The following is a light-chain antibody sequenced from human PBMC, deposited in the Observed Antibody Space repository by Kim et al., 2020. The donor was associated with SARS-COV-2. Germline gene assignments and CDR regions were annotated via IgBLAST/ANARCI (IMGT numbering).Light chain of an antibody. CDR2: DGS. CDR1: QSISSW. J-gene: IGKJ2*02. V-gene: IGKV1-5*01. CDR3: QQYSSYPLCT. Sequence: ASVADRVTITGRASQSISSWLAWYQQKPVKAPKLLIYDGSSLQSGVPSRFSGSGSGTEFTLTISSLQPDDLATYYCQQYSSYPLCTFGQGTKLEI.